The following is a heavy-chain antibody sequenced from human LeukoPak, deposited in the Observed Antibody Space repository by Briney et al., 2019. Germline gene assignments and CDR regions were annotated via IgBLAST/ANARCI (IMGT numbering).Heavy chain of an antibody. CDR2: IRSKAYGGTT. CDR3: TRGRGGVSVLFEY. V-gene: IGHV3-49*04. CDR1: GFTIGDYV. J-gene: IGHJ4*02. Sequence: PGRTLRLSCTASGFTIGDYVMSWVRQAPGKGLEWVGFIRSKAYGGTTEYAASVKGRFTISRDDSKSIAYLQMNSLKTEDTAVYYCTRGRGGVSVLFEYWGQGTVVTVSS. D-gene: IGHD3-10*01.